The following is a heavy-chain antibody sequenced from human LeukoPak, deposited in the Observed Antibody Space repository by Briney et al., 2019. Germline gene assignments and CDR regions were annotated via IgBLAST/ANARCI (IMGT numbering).Heavy chain of an antibody. Sequence: GGSLRLSCAASGFTVSSNYMSWVRQAPGKGLEWVSVIYGGDTTDYADSVKGRFSISRDNSNNMLYLQMNSLRVEDTALYYCARGGAFDIWGQGTMVTVSS. CDR2: IYGGDTT. V-gene: IGHV3-66*01. CDR3: ARGGAFDI. J-gene: IGHJ3*02. CDR1: GFTVSSNY.